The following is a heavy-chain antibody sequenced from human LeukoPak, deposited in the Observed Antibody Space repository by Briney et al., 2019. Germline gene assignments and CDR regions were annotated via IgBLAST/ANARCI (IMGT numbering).Heavy chain of an antibody. J-gene: IGHJ5*02. CDR2: IYYSGSP. V-gene: IGHV4-59*07. CDR3: ARNLMITFGGVIVHGWFDP. D-gene: IGHD3-16*02. CDR1: GGSNRRYY. Sequence: SDTLALTRTVSGGSNRRYYWSWIRQPPGKGLEGIGYIYYSGSPNYNPSLKSRVTRSGDKSKSQFYLKLSYVAAADTAVYYCARNLMITFGGVIVHGWFDPWGQGTLVTVSS.